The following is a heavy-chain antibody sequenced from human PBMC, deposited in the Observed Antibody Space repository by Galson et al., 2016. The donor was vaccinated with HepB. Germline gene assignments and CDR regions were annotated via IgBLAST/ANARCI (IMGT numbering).Heavy chain of an antibody. CDR1: GYTFTDYG. CDR2: ISDYNGNT. V-gene: IGHV1-18*04. D-gene: IGHD3-22*01. CDR3: ARGAYDSSGYDVGAFDV. Sequence: SVKVSCKASGYTFTDYGISWVRQAPGQGLEWMGWISDYNGNTNYAQKLQGRVTLTTDTPTSTAYMELRSLRSDDTAVYYCARGAYDSSGYDVGAFDVWGQGTMVTVSS. J-gene: IGHJ3*01.